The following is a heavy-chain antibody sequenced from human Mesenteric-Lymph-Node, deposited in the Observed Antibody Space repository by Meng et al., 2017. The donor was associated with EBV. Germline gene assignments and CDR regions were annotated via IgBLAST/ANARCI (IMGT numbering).Heavy chain of an antibody. CDR2: IWYDGSNK. CDR3: AKDFAPFDP. Sequence: QVSRVESGGGVVQPGRSLRLSCAASGFTFSSFGMHWVRQAPGKGLEWVAVIWYDGSNKYYADSVEGRFTISGDNSKNTLYLQMNSLRAEDTAVYFCAKDFAPFDPWGQGTLVTVSS. J-gene: IGHJ5*02. V-gene: IGHV3-33*06. CDR1: GFTFSSFG.